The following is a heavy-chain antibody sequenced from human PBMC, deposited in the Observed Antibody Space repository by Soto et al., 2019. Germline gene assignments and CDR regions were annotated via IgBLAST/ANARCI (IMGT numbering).Heavy chain of an antibody. Sequence: EVQLLESGGGLVQPGGSLRLSCAASGFTFSSYAMSWVRQAPGKGLEWVSAISGSGGSTYYADSVKGRFTISRDNSQYTLYLQMNSLSAEDTAVYYCAKDLTTLTTGYYYGMDVWGQGTTVTVSS. D-gene: IGHD4-17*01. J-gene: IGHJ6*02. V-gene: IGHV3-23*01. CDR3: AKDLTTLTTGYYYGMDV. CDR1: GFTFSSYA. CDR2: ISGSGGST.